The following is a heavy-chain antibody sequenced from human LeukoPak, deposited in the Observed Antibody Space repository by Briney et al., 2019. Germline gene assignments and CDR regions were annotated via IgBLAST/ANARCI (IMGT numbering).Heavy chain of an antibody. J-gene: IGHJ4*02. D-gene: IGHD2-15*01. CDR1: GFIFSSYV. CDR3: ARDLAPAKFRDLEPLDS. Sequence: GGSLRPSCAASGFIFSSYVMHWVRQAPGKGLEWVAVISYDGSNKYYADSVMGRFTISRDNSKNRLYLQMNSLRPEDTAVYYCARDLAPAKFRDLEPLDSWGQGTLVTVSS. CDR2: ISYDGSNK. V-gene: IGHV3-30-3*01.